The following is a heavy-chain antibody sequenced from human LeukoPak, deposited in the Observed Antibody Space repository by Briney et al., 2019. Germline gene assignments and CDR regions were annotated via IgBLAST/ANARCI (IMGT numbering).Heavy chain of an antibody. CDR3: ARGYGSGSYYGY. V-gene: IGHV4-61*01. D-gene: IGHD3-10*01. Sequence: SETLSLTCTVSGGSVSSDNYYWTWIRQPPGKGLEWIGEINRGGSTNYNPSLKSRVTISVDTSKNQFSLKLISVTAADTAVYYCARGYGSGSYYGYWGQGTLVTVSS. CDR2: INRGGST. J-gene: IGHJ4*02. CDR1: GGSVSSDNYY.